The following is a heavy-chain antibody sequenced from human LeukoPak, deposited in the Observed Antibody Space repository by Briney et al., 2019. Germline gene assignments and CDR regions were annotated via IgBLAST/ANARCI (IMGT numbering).Heavy chain of an antibody. J-gene: IGHJ4*02. CDR2: INAGNGNT. D-gene: IGHD4-17*01. CDR1: GFTFSSYA. V-gene: IGHV1-3*01. CDR3: AREHDYGDFDY. Sequence: GGSLRLSCAASGFTFSSYAMHWVRQAPGQRLEWMGWINAGNGNTKYSQKFQGRVTITRDTSASTAYMELSSLRSEDTAVYYCAREHDYGDFDYWGQGTLVTVSS.